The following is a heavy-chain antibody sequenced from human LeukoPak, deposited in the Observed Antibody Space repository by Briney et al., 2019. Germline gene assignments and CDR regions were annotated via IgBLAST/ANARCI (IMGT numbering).Heavy chain of an antibody. CDR3: ATGYGYAGGNGSGY. CDR2: ISSSSSYI. Sequence: PGGSLRLSCAASGFTFSSYSMNWVRQAPGKGLEWVSSISSSSSYIYYADSVKGRFTISRDNAKNSLYLQMNSLRAEDTAVYYCATGYGYAGGNGSGYWGQGTLVTVSS. CDR1: GFTFSSYS. D-gene: IGHD2-2*01. J-gene: IGHJ4*02. V-gene: IGHV3-21*01.